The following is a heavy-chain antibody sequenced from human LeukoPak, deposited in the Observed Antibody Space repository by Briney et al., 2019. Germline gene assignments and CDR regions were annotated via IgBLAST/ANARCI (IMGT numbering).Heavy chain of an antibody. CDR1: GASMTNYY. CDR3: ARGLGR. D-gene: IGHD6-19*01. V-gene: IGHV4-4*07. J-gene: IGHJ1*01. CDR2: FYTSGDT. Sequence: SETLSLTCTVSGASMTNYYWSWIRQPAGKGLEWIGRFYTSGDTNYNPTLKSRVTISVDWSKNQFSLRLTSVTAADTAVYYCARGLGRWGQGTLVTVSS.